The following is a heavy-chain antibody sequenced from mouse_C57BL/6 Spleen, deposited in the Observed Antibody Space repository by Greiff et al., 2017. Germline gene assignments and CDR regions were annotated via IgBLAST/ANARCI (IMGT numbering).Heavy chain of an antibody. Sequence: EVMLVESGGGLVQPGGSLKLSCAASGFTFRDYYMYWVRQTPEKRLEWVAYISNGGGSTYYPDTVKGRFTISRDNAKNPLYLQMSRLESEDTAMYYCARPYDYDRKAWFAYWGQGTLVTVSA. D-gene: IGHD2-4*01. J-gene: IGHJ3*01. CDR2: ISNGGGST. V-gene: IGHV5-12*01. CDR3: ARPYDYDRKAWFAY. CDR1: GFTFRDYY.